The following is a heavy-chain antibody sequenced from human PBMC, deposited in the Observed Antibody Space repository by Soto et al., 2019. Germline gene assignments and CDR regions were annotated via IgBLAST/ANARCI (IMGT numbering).Heavy chain of an antibody. CDR1: GGSFSGYY. D-gene: IGHD6-13*01. V-gene: IGHV4-34*01. Sequence: PSETLSLTCAVYGGSFSGYYWSWIRQPPGKGLEWIGEINHSGSTNYNPSLKSRVTISVDTSKNQFSLKLSSVTAADTAVYYCVSSSWYSLDYWGQGTLVTVSS. CDR2: INHSGST. J-gene: IGHJ4*02. CDR3: VSSSWYSLDY.